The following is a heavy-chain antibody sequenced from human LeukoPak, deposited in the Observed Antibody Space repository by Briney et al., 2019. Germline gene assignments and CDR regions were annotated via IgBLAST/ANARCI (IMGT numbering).Heavy chain of an antibody. CDR2: IRYDGSNK. V-gene: IGHV3-30*02. D-gene: IGHD3-3*01. CDR3: AKTHSQYYDFWSGPDAFDI. Sequence: QSGGSLRLSCAASGFTFSSYGMHWVRQAPGKGLEWVAFIRYDGSNKYYADSVKGRFTISRDNSKNTLYLQMNSLRAVDTAVYYCAKTHSQYYDFWSGPDAFDIWGQGTMVTVSS. CDR1: GFTFSSYG. J-gene: IGHJ3*02.